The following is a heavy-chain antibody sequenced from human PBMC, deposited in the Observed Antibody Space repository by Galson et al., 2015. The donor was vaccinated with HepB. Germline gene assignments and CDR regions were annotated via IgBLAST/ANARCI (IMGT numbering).Heavy chain of an antibody. J-gene: IGHJ5*02. V-gene: IGHV1-2*06. Sequence: SVKVSCKASGYTFTDYYMHWVRQAPGQGLEWMGRINPDTGGTNFVQKFQGRVTMTRDTSISTAYMELSRLRSDDTAIYYCASRRIDYYDSSALPDSWGQGTLVTVSS. CDR2: INPDTGGT. CDR1: GYTFTDYY. CDR3: ASRRIDYYDSSALPDS. D-gene: IGHD3-22*01.